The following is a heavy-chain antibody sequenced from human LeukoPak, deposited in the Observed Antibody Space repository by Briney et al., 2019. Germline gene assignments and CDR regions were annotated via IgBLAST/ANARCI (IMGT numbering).Heavy chain of an antibody. Sequence: TGGSLRLSCAASGFTLSKYGMSWVRQTPGKGLEWVAEISESGGTTDYADSVKGRFTITRDNSNNTLFLQMKNLRGDDTAVYYCAKHDTYLWFGELLGSWGQGTLVTVSS. CDR1: GFTLSKYG. CDR2: ISESGGTT. CDR3: AKHDTYLWFGELLGS. J-gene: IGHJ5*02. D-gene: IGHD3-10*01. V-gene: IGHV3-23*01.